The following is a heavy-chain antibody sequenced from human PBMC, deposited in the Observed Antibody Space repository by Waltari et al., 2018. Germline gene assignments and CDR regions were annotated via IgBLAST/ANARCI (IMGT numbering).Heavy chain of an antibody. Sequence: QVQLQESGPSLLKPSDTLSLICTFSGGSISGFYWSWVRQPPGKGLDWIGYIYYTGSTNFNPSLKSRVTMSVDTSKNQFSLKLSSVTAADTAFYYCARGGGGDWEWFDPWGQGTLVTVSS. J-gene: IGHJ5*02. CDR2: IYYTGST. CDR1: GGSISGFY. CDR3: ARGGGGDWEWFDP. D-gene: IGHD2-21*02. V-gene: IGHV4-59*01.